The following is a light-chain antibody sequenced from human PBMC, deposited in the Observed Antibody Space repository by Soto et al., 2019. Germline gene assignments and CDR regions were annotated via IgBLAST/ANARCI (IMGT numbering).Light chain of an antibody. CDR2: GAS. CDR3: QQYVSSPIT. CDR1: QSVTSNY. J-gene: IGKJ5*01. V-gene: IGKV3-20*01. Sequence: EIVLTQSPGTLSLSPGERATLSCRASQSVTSNYLAWYQQKPGQAPRLLIYGASSRATGIPDRFSGSGSGTDFTLTISRLEPEDSAVYYCQQYVSSPITFGQGTRLEIK.